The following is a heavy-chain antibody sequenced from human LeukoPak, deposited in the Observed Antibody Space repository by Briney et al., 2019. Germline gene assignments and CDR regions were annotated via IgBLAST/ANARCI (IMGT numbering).Heavy chain of an antibody. V-gene: IGHV4-59*11. CDR2: IYNSGST. CDR3: GIYARVRYFTYYHLDS. CDR1: DGPIRSHY. J-gene: IGHJ6*04. Sequence: PSETLSLTCTVSDGPIRSHYWSWIRQSPVKGLEWIGDIYNSGSTNYNPSLKSRVTISIDTSKNQFSLKLGSVTAADTAVYYCGIYARVRYFTYYHLDSWGKGITVTVSS. D-gene: IGHD2-21*01.